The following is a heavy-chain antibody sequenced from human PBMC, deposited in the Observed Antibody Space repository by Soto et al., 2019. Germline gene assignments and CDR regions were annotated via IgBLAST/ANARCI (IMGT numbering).Heavy chain of an antibody. CDR3: ARAQYVNYDILTGYFAAPRDPQGYYGMDV. J-gene: IGHJ6*02. Sequence: GVGRASETLSLTCTVSGGSISSGDYYWSWIRQPPGKGLEWIGYIYYSGSTYYNPSLKSRVTISVDTSKNQFSLKLSSVTAADTAVYYCARAQYVNYDILTGYFAAPRDPQGYYGMDVWGQGTTVTVSS. D-gene: IGHD3-9*01. V-gene: IGHV4-30-4*01. CDR2: IYYSGST. CDR1: GGSISSGDYY.